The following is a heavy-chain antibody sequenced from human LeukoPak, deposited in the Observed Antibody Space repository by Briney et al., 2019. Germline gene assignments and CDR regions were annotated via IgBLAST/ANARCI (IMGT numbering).Heavy chain of an antibody. CDR3: AREGRYGQNFDY. CDR1: GYTFTSYD. V-gene: IGHV1-18*01. CDR2: IRVYNGIT. J-gene: IGHJ4*02. D-gene: IGHD5-18*01. Sequence: ASVKVSCKASGYTFTSYDISWVRQAPGQGLEWMGWIRVYNGITNSAQKLQGRVTMTTDTSTSTAYMELRSLRSDDTAVYYCAREGRYGQNFDYWGQGTLVTVSS.